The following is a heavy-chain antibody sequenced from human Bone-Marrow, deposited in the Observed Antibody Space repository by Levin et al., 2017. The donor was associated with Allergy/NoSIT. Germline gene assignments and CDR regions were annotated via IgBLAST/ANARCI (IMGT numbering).Heavy chain of an antibody. CDR3: IGDILSGHFRGVFDS. CDR2: IIPFSGKP. CDR1: RGTFKNNG. J-gene: IGHJ4*02. D-gene: IGHD3-9*01. Sequence: ASVKVSCKGSRGTFKNNGITWVRQAPGEGLEWMGGIIPFSGKPRYSRKLQGRVTLTAETTADASTTTAYMELTSLRSDDTAIYYCIGDILSGHFRGVFDSWGQGTLVTVSS. V-gene: IGHV1-69*13.